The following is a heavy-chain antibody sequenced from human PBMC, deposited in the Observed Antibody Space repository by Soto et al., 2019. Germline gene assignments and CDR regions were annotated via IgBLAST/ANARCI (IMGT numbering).Heavy chain of an antibody. CDR3: ARGRIGIAARLYYFDY. CDR1: GGSISSGGYY. D-gene: IGHD6-6*01. J-gene: IGHJ4*02. V-gene: IGHV4-31*03. Sequence: SETLSLTCTVSGGSISSGGYYWSWIRQHPGKGLEWIGYIYYSGSTNYNPSLKSRVTISVDTSKNQFSLKLSSVTAADTAVYYCARGRIGIAARLYYFDYWGQGTLVTVSS. CDR2: IYYSGST.